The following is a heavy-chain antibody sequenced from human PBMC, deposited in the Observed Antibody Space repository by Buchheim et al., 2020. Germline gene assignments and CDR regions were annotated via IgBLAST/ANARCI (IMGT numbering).Heavy chain of an antibody. CDR2: ISGSGGST. CDR1: GFTFSSYA. CDR3: ASRSRYCSGGSCYFDY. V-gene: IGHV3-23*01. J-gene: IGHJ4*02. Sequence: EVQLLESGGGLVQPGGSLRLSCAASGFTFSSYAMSWVRQAPGKGLEWVSAISGSGGSTYYADSVKGRFTISRENSKNTLYLQMNSLRAEDTAVYYCASRSRYCSGGSCYFDYWGQGTL. D-gene: IGHD2-15*01.